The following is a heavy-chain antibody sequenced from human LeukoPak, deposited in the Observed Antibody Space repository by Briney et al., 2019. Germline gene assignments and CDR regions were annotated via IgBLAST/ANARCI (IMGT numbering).Heavy chain of an antibody. Sequence: PSETLSLTCAVSGVSISGSGHYWGWIRQPPGKGLEWIGSIYHTGSTYYNPSLKSRVTISVDTSKNQFSLKLTSVTAADTAIYYCARDFIIDHDYYDSSGSVYWGQGTLVTVSS. V-gene: IGHV4-39*07. CDR1: GVSISGSGHY. J-gene: IGHJ4*02. CDR2: IYHTGST. D-gene: IGHD3-22*01. CDR3: ARDFIIDHDYYDSSGSVY.